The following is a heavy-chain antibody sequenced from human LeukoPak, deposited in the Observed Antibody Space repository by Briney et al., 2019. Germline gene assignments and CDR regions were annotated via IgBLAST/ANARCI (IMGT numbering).Heavy chain of an antibody. CDR1: GGSISSSSYY. Sequence: SETLSLTCTVSGGSISSSSYYWGWIRQPPGKGLEWIGSIYYSGSTYYNPSLKSRVTISVDTSKNQFSLKLSSVTAADTAVYYCARRQSSSWSHFDYWGQGILVTVSS. J-gene: IGHJ4*01. D-gene: IGHD6-6*01. V-gene: IGHV4-39*01. CDR3: ARRQSSSWSHFDY. CDR2: IYYSGST.